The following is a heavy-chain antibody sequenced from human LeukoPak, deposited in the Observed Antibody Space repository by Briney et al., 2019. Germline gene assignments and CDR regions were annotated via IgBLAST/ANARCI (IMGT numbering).Heavy chain of an antibody. D-gene: IGHD2-2*01. V-gene: IGHV1-18*01. CDR2: ISAYNGNT. CDR3: ARTVREYPSWNYYYYMDV. CDR1: GYTFISYG. J-gene: IGHJ6*03. Sequence: ASVKVSCKASGYTFISYGISWVRQAPGQGLEWVGWISAYNGNTNYAQKLQGRVTMTTDTSTSTAYMELRSLRSDDTAVYYCARTVREYPSWNYYYYMDVWGKGTTVTISS.